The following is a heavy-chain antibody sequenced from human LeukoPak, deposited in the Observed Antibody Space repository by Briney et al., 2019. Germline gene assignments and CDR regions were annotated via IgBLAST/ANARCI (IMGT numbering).Heavy chain of an antibody. CDR1: GYSISSGYY. J-gene: IGHJ4*02. V-gene: IGHV4-38-2*02. CDR2: IYHSGST. Sequence: SETLSLTCTVSGYSISSGYYWGWIRQPPGKGLEWIGSIYHSGSTYYNPSLKSQVTISVDTSKNQFSLKLSSVTAADTAVYYCAREEWELRAFDYWGQGTLVTVSS. CDR3: AREEWELRAFDY. D-gene: IGHD1-26*01.